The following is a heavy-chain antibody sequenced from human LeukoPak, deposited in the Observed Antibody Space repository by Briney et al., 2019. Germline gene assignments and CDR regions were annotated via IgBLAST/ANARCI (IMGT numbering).Heavy chain of an antibody. CDR3: ARAIVVVPAARWFDP. CDR1: GGSISSYY. V-gene: IGHV4-59*01. CDR2: IYYSGST. D-gene: IGHD2-2*01. J-gene: IGHJ5*02. Sequence: PSETLSLTCTVSGGSISSYYWSWIRQPPGKGLEGFGYIYYSGSTNYNPSLKSRVTISVDTSKNQFSLKLSSVTAADTAVYYCARAIVVVPAARWFDPWGQGTLVTVSS.